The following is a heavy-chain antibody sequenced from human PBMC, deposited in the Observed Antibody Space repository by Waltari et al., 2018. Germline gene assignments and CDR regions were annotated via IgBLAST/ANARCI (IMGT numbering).Heavy chain of an antibody. D-gene: IGHD7-27*01. CDR1: GHSISSTYY. V-gene: IGHV4-38-2*01. J-gene: IGHJ4*02. CDR2: IYHNGKT. CDR3: AAYLPDWGRGRDY. Sequence: QVQLQESGPGLVKPAETLSLTCAVSGHSISSTYYWGWIRQSPGKGLEWMANIYHNGKTDSNPSLKSRVTSSLDTSKNRFSLNLRSVTAADTALYYCAAYLPDWGRGRDYWGQGVLVTVSS.